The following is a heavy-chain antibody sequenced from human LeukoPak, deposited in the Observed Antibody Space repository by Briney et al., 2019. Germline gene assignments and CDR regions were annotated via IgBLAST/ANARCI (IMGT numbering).Heavy chain of an antibody. V-gene: IGHV3-23*01. CDR1: GFTFSSYA. Sequence: GGSLRLSCAAPGFTFSSYAMSWVRQAPGKGLEWVSAISGSGGSTYYADSVKGRFTISRDNAKNSLYLQMNSLRAEDTAVYYCARILAVAGPTYYFDYWGQGTLVTVSS. D-gene: IGHD6-19*01. CDR3: ARILAVAGPTYYFDY. CDR2: ISGSGGST. J-gene: IGHJ4*02.